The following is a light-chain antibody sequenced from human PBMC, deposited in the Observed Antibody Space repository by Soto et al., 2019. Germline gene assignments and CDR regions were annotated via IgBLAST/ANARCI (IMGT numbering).Light chain of an antibody. Sequence: DIVMTQSPDSLAVSLGERATINCKSSQSGLSSSNNKNYFAWYQQKSGQPPKLLISWASTRESGVADRFSGSGSETDSTLSISSLQAEDVAVYYCQQYYTASRAFGGGTKVEIK. CDR1: QSGLSSSNNKNY. CDR3: QQYYTASRA. CDR2: WAS. V-gene: IGKV4-1*01. J-gene: IGKJ4*02.